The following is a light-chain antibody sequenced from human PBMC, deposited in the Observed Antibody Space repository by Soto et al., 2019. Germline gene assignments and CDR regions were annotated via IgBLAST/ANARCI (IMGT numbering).Light chain of an antibody. CDR1: QSVSTN. V-gene: IGKV3-15*01. CDR2: GTS. J-gene: IGKJ4*01. Sequence: EIVMTQSPATLSVSPGERATLSCRASQSVSTNLAWYQQKPDQAPRLLIFGTSTRATGFPARFSGSGSGTEFTLTISSLQSVDFAVYYCQQYNNWPLTFGGGTKVEIK. CDR3: QQYNNWPLT.